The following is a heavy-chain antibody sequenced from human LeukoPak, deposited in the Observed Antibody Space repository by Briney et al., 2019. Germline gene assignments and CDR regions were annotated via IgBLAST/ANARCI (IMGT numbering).Heavy chain of an antibody. CDR3: ARVLDQPYYCSSTSCERGGAFDI. CDR1: GATFSSYA. D-gene: IGHD2-2*01. CDR2: IIPIFGTA. J-gene: IGHJ3*02. Sequence: ASVKVSCKASGATFSSYAISWVRHAPGQGLGWVGGIIPIFGTANYAQKFQGRVTITADESTSTAYMELSSLRSEDTAVYYCARVLDQPYYCSSTSCERGGAFDIWGQGTMVTVSS. V-gene: IGHV1-69*13.